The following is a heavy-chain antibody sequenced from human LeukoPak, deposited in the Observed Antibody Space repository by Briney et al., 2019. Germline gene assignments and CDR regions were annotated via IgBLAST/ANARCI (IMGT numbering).Heavy chain of an antibody. CDR2: ISSSSSTI. J-gene: IGHJ4*02. D-gene: IGHD3-3*01. V-gene: IGHV3-48*01. CDR1: GFTFSSYS. CDR3: ARQGVLAYYDFWSGFSLSKTKYYFDY. Sequence: GRSLRLSCAASGFTFSSYSMNWVRQAPGKGLEWVSYISSSSSTIYYADSVKGRFTISRDNAKNSLYLQMNSLRAEDTAVYYCARQGVLAYYDFWSGFSLSKTKYYFDYWGQGTLVTVSS.